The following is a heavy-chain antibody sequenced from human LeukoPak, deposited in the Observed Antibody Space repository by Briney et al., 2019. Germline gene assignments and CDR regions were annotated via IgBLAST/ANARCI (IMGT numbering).Heavy chain of an antibody. CDR2: ISYDGSNK. D-gene: IGHD2-21*02. CDR1: GFTFSSYG. J-gene: IGHJ4*02. CDR3: AKVQYCGGDCYPYFDY. Sequence: PGRSLRLSCAASGFTFSSYGMHWVRQAPGKGLEWVAVISYDGSNKYYADSVKGRFTISRDNSKNTLYLQMNSPRAEDTAVYYCAKVQYCGGDCYPYFDYWGQGTLVTVSS. V-gene: IGHV3-30*18.